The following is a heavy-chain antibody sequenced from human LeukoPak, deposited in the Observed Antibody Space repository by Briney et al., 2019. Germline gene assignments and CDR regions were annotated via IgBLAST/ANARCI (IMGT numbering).Heavy chain of an antibody. V-gene: IGHV4-39*07. J-gene: IGHJ5*02. CDR3: ARAGKGYYYDSRPPGEFDP. CDR1: GGSIMSSSNY. CDR2: IYYSGST. Sequence: SETLSLTCSVSGGSIMSSSNYWGWIRQPPGKGLEWIGRIYYSGSTYYNPSLKSRVTISVDKSKNQFSLKLSSVTAADTAVYYCARAGKGYYYDSRPPGEFDPWGQGTLVTVSS. D-gene: IGHD3-22*01.